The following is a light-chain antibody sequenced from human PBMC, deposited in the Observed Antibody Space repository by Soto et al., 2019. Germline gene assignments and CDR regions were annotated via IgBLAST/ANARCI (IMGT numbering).Light chain of an antibody. CDR2: GAS. CDR1: QSFSSSY. CDR3: QAYCSGLFT. J-gene: IGKJ3*01. V-gene: IGKV3-20*01. Sequence: EIVLTQSPGTLSLSPGERATLSCRASQSFSSSYLAWYQQKPGQAPRLFIYGASSRATGIPARFGGSGSGTDFTPTITSLETKGCAEYYDQAYCSGLFTFGPRTKVDVK.